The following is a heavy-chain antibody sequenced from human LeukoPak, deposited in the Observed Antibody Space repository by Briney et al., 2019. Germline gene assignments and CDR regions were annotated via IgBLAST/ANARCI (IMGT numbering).Heavy chain of an antibody. CDR1: GYSFTSSW. V-gene: IGHV5-51*01. J-gene: IGHJ4*02. CDR3: ARRGSNWYFDY. Sequence: GESLKISCKGSGYSFTSSWIGWVRQMPGKGLEWMGLIYPGDPDTRYSPSFQGQVTISADKSTSTAYLQWSSLKASDTAMYYCARRGSNWYFDYWGQGTLVTVSS. D-gene: IGHD6-13*01. CDR2: IYPGDPDT.